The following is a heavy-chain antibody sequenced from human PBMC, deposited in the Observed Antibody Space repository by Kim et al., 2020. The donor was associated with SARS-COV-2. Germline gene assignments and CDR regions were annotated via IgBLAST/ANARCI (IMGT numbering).Heavy chain of an antibody. V-gene: IGHV4-59*09. D-gene: IGHD2-15*01. J-gene: IGHJ2*01. CDR3: ARGAAVVDWYFDL. Sequence: YDPSLRGRGTISGDTAKNQCALKLSSVAAADTAVYYCARGAAVVDWYFDLWGRGTLVTVSS.